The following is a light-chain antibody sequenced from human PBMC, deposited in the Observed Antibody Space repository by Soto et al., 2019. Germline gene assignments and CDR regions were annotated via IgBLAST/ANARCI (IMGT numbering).Light chain of an antibody. J-gene: IGKJ1*01. CDR1: QTVISDY. CDR3: QHRSA. V-gene: IGKV3D-20*02. Sequence: EIVLPSSPGTLSFSPGYSSPLSCRASQTVISDYLTWYQQTPGQAPRLLIYGASSRATDTPDRFSGRGSGAYLSLTISRLEPEDFEVYCCQHRSAFPQDTKV. CDR2: GAS.